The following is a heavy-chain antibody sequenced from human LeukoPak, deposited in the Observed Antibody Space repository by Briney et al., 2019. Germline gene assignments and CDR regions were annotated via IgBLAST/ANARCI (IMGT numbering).Heavy chain of an antibody. CDR2: ISAGGGST. CDR3: AKDRTAAPGTGVVY. J-gene: IGHJ4*02. V-gene: IGHV3-23*01. D-gene: IGHD6-13*01. Sequence: GGSLRLSCSASGFTFSVYAMHWVRQPPGKGLEWVSAISAGGGSTYYADSVKGRFTISRDNSKNTLYLQMNSLRAEDTAVYFCAKDRTAAPGTGVVYWGQGTLVTVSS. CDR1: GFTFSVYA.